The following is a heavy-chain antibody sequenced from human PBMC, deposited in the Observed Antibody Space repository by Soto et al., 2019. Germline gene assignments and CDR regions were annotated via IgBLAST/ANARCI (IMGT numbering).Heavy chain of an antibody. CDR1: GYSFTSYW. CDR2: IEPSDSYT. Sequence: GESLKISCKGSGYSFTSYWISWVRQMPGKGLEWMGRIEPSDSYTNYSPSFQGHVTISADKSISTAYLQWSSLKASDTAMYYCARLAMVRGVPTYGMGVWGQGTTVTVSS. J-gene: IGHJ6*02. V-gene: IGHV5-10-1*01. CDR3: ARLAMVRGVPTYGMGV. D-gene: IGHD3-10*01.